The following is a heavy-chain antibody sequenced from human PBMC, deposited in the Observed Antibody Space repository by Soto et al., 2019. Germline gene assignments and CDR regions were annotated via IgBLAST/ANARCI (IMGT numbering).Heavy chain of an antibody. J-gene: IGHJ4*02. Sequence: QVHLVQSGAEVKKPGASVKVSCKGSGYAFTTYGITWVRQAPGQGLEWRGWISAHNGNTNYTQKLQGRITVTRDTSTSTAYMELTSLRSDDTAVYYCARERYGDYWGQGALVTVSS. CDR3: ARERYGDY. CDR2: ISAHNGNT. V-gene: IGHV1-18*01. D-gene: IGHD1-1*01. CDR1: GYAFTTYG.